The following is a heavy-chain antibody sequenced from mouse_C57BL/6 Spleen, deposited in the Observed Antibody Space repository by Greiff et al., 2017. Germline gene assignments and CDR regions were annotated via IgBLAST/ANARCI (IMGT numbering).Heavy chain of an antibody. CDR3: ARGPTVVATDYFDY. D-gene: IGHD1-1*01. J-gene: IGHJ2*01. V-gene: IGHV1-54*01. CDR2: INPGSGGT. Sequence: QVQLQQSGAELVRPGTSVKVSCKASGYAFTNYLIEWVKQRPGQGLEWIGVINPGSGGTNYNEKFKGKATLTADKSSSTAYMQLSSLTSEDSAVXFYARGPTVVATDYFDYWGQGTTLTVSS. CDR1: GYAFTNYL.